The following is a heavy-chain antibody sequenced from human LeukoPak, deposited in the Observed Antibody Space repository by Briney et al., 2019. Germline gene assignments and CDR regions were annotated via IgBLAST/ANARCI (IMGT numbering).Heavy chain of an antibody. J-gene: IGHJ5*02. Sequence: GGSLRLSCAASGFTFSSYAMHWVRQAPGKGLEWVAVISYDGSNKYYADSVKGRFTISRDNSKNTLYLQMNSLRAEDTAVYYCARDVEYYDSSGYYYEWFDPWGQGTLVTVSS. CDR2: ISYDGSNK. CDR3: ARDVEYYDSSGYYYEWFDP. V-gene: IGHV3-30-3*01. CDR1: GFTFSSYA. D-gene: IGHD3-22*01.